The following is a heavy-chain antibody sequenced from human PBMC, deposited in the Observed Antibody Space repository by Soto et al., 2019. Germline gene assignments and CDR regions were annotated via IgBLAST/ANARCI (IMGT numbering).Heavy chain of an antibody. Sequence: EVQLLESGGGLVQPGGSLRLSCAASGFTFSSYAMSWVRQAPGKGLEWVSAISGSGGSTYYADSVKGRFTISRGNSKNTLYLQMNSLRAEDTAVYYCAKARAQYYDFWSGYPVDYWGQGTLVTVSS. CDR2: ISGSGGST. V-gene: IGHV3-23*01. D-gene: IGHD3-3*01. CDR3: AKARAQYYDFWSGYPVDY. CDR1: GFTFSSYA. J-gene: IGHJ4*02.